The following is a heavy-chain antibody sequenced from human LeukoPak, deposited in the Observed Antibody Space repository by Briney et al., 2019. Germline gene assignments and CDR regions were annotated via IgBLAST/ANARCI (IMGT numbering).Heavy chain of an antibody. J-gene: IGHJ4*02. CDR3: ARSPGYSYGYIDY. CDR1: GYTFTGYY. Sequence: ASVKVSCKASGYTFTGYYMHWVRQAPGQGLEWMGWINPNSGGTNYAQKFQGRVTMTRDTSISTAYMELSRPRSDDTAVYYCARSPGYSYGYIDYWGQGTLVTVSS. CDR2: INPNSGGT. D-gene: IGHD5-18*01. V-gene: IGHV1-2*02.